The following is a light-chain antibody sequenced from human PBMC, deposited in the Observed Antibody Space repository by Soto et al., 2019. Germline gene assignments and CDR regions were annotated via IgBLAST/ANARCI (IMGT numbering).Light chain of an antibody. CDR3: ATWDDSLNGGV. J-gene: IGLJ3*02. CDR2: RDI. CDR1: SSNIGSNT. V-gene: IGLV1-44*01. Sequence: QSVLTQPPSASGTAAQRVTISCSGSSSNIGSNTVSWYQQLPGTAPKLLIYRDIQWPSGVPDRFSGSKSGTSASLAISGLQYEDEADYYCATWDDSLNGGVFGGGTKMTVL.